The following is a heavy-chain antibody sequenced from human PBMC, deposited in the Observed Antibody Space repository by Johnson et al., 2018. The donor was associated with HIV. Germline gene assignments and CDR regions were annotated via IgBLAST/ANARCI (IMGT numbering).Heavy chain of an antibody. CDR2: IYSGGST. CDR1: GFSVSDSY. D-gene: IGHD6-13*01. CDR3: ARELGYSSRAFGAFDI. J-gene: IGHJ3*02. V-gene: IGHV3-66*02. Sequence: VQLVESGGGVVQPGRSLRLSCAASGFSVSDSYMNWVRQAPGKGLEWVSVIYSGGSTYYADSVKGRFTISRDNSKNTLYLQMNSLRAEDTAVYYCARELGYSSRAFGAFDIWGQGTMVTVSS.